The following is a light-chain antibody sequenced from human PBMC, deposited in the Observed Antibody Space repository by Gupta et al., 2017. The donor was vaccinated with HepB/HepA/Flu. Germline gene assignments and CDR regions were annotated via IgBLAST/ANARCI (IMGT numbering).Light chain of an antibody. Sequence: QSALTQPAPVSGSPGQPINISCIGTRSDVGGYNSVSWYQQYPGNAPNLLIYDVTARPSGISTRFSAATSGNTASLTISALQTADEAAYFCSSFTSTTPALVLFGGGTKLTVL. V-gene: IGLV2-14*03. CDR2: DVT. J-gene: IGLJ3*02. CDR1: RSDVGGYNS. CDR3: SSFTSTTPALVL.